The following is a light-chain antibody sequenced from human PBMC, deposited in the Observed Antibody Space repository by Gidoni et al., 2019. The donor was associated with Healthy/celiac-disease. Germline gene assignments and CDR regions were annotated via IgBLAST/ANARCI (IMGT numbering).Light chain of an antibody. CDR3: QQSYSTPC. CDR1: QSISSY. V-gene: IGKV1-39*01. Sequence: DIQMTQSPSSLSASVGDRVTLTCRASQSISSYLNWYQQKPGKAPKLLIYASSSLQSGVPSMFSCSGSGTDFTLTISSLQPEYFATYYCQQSYSTPCFGGGTKVEIK. CDR2: ASS. J-gene: IGKJ4*01.